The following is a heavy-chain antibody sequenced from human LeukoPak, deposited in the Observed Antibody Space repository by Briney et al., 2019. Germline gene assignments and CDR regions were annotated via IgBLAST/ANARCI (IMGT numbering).Heavy chain of an antibody. J-gene: IGHJ5*02. V-gene: IGHV4-39*07. Sequence: PSETLSLTCTVSGGSISSSSYYWGWIRQPPGKGLEWIGSIYYSGSTYYNPSLKSRVTISVDTSKNQFSLKLSSVTAADTAVYYCARVQGGYNWNYGWFDPWGQGTLVTVSS. CDR3: ARVQGGYNWNYGWFDP. D-gene: IGHD1-7*01. CDR1: GGSISSSSYY. CDR2: IYYSGST.